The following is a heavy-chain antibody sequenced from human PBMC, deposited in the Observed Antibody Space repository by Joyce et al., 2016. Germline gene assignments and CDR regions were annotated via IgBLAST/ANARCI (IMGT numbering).Heavy chain of an antibody. CDR2: IYPDDSDI. D-gene: IGHD3-3*01. CDR3: ARRADFWSGYYTGVFDL. Sequence: EVQLVQSGAEVKKPGESLKISCKGFGYNFTNQWIGWVRQMPGEGLEWMWTIYPDDSDIRYSPSFQGQVTISADKSLTTAYLQWSSLRASDTAMYYCARRADFWSGYYTGVFDLWGQGTLLTVSS. J-gene: IGHJ4*02. V-gene: IGHV5-51*01. CDR1: GYNFTNQW.